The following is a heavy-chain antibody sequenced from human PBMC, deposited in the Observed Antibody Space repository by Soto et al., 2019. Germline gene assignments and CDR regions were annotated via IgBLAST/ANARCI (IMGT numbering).Heavy chain of an antibody. V-gene: IGHV1-2*02. J-gene: IGHJ5*02. CDR3: ARGVGAQQWLVGVWFDP. D-gene: IGHD6-19*01. Sequence: ASVKVSCKASGYSFTGYYMHLVRQAPGQGLEWMGWINPNRVGTNYAQRFQGRVTMTRVTSISPAYMELSSLRSDDTAVYYCARGVGAQQWLVGVWFDPWGQGTLVTVSS. CDR2: INPNRVGT. CDR1: GYSFTGYY.